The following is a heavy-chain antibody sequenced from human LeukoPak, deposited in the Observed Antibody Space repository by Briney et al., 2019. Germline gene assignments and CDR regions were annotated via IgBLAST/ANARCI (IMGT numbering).Heavy chain of an antibody. CDR1: GFTVSSNY. CDR2: IYSGGST. V-gene: IGHV3-66*01. CDR3: ARASTTVPNLLDD. Sequence: YPGGSLRLSCAASGFTVSSNYMSWVRQAPGKGLEWVSVIYSGGSTYNADSVKGRFTISRDNSKNTLYLQMNSLRAEDTAVYYCARASTTVPNLLDDWGQGTLVTVSS. J-gene: IGHJ4*02. D-gene: IGHD4-17*01.